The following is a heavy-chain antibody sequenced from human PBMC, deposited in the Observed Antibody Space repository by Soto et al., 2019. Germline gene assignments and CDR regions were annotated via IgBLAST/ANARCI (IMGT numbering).Heavy chain of an antibody. D-gene: IGHD3-22*01. CDR3: AREVYYYDTSLGFDY. CDR2: ISAYNGNT. V-gene: IGHV1-18*01. Sequence: ASVKVSCKASGYTFTSYGISWVRQAPGQGLEWMGWISAYNGNTNYAQKLQGRVTMTTDTSTSTAYMELRSLRSDDTAVYYCAREVYYYDTSLGFDYWGQGTLVTAPQ. J-gene: IGHJ4*02. CDR1: GYTFTSYG.